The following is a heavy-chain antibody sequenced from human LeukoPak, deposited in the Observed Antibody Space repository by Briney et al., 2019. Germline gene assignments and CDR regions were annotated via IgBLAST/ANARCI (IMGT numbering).Heavy chain of an antibody. CDR2: ISSSSSYI. CDR3: ARYCSGGSCYRTEIDY. V-gene: IGHV3-21*01. D-gene: IGHD2-15*01. J-gene: IGHJ4*02. Sequence: AGGSLRLSCAASGFTFSSYSMNWVRQAPGKGLEWVSSISSSSSYIYYADSVKGRFTISRDNAKNSLYLQMNSLRAEDTAVYYCARYCSGGSCYRTEIDYWGQGTLVTVSS. CDR1: GFTFSSYS.